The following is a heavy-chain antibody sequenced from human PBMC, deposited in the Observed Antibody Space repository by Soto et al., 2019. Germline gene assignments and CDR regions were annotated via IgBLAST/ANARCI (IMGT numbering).Heavy chain of an antibody. D-gene: IGHD3-22*01. CDR1: GFSLSTSGVA. J-gene: IGHJ5*02. CDR2: IYWDDDK. Sequence: QITLKESGPTLVKPTQTLTLTCTFSGFSLSTSGVAVGWIRQPPGKALEWLALIYWDDDKRHSPSLKNRLTITKDTPTNHVVLRMATMDPVNIATYYCAHEFTYNRQWFQHWFDPWGQGALVTVSS. CDR3: AHEFTYNRQWFQHWFDP. V-gene: IGHV2-5*02.